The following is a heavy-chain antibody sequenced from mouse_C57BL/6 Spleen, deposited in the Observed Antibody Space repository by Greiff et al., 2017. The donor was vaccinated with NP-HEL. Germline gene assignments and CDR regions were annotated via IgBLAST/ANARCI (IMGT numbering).Heavy chain of an antibody. CDR1: GYTFTDYY. D-gene: IGHD1-1*01. CDR3: AREGSSPYFDY. Sequence: EVQLQQSGPELVKPGASVKISCKASGYTFTDYYMNWVKQSHGKSLEWIGDINPNNGGTSYNQKFKGKATLTVDKSSSTAYMELRSLTSEDSAVYYCAREGSSPYFDYWGKGTTLTVSS. CDR2: INPNNGGT. J-gene: IGHJ2*01. V-gene: IGHV1-26*01.